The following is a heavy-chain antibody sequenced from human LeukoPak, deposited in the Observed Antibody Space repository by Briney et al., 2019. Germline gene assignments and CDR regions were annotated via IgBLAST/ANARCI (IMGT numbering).Heavy chain of an antibody. CDR2: ISYDGNTK. CDR1: GFTSSAYC. J-gene: IGHJ4*02. V-gene: IGHV3-30*18. Sequence: GGSLRLSFPASGFTSSAYCMRWVRQAPGKGLEWVAVISYDGNTKYYADSVKGRFTISRDNSKDTLYLQMNSLRAEDTAVYYCAKRVDDGSAWYYFHYWGQTTLVTVSS. CDR3: AKRVDDGSAWYYFHY. D-gene: IGHD6-13*01.